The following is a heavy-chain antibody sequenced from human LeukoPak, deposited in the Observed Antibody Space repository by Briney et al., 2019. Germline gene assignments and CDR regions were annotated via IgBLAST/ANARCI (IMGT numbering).Heavy chain of an antibody. CDR3: ARDMGAYYYDSSGYYQLDY. CDR2: VSGSGNTI. Sequence: GGSLRLSCAASGFTFSSYEMNWVRQAPGKGLEWVSYVSGSGNTIYYANSVKGRFTISRDNAKNSLYLQMNSLRAEDTAVYYCARDMGAYYYDSSGYYQLDYWGQGTLVTVSS. J-gene: IGHJ4*02. V-gene: IGHV3-48*03. D-gene: IGHD3-22*01. CDR1: GFTFSSYE.